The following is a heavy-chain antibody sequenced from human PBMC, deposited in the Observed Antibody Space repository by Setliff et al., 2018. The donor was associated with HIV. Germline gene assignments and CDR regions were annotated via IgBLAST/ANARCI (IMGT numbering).Heavy chain of an antibody. CDR2: IYHSGST. D-gene: IGHD3-22*01. J-gene: IGHJ5*02. CDR3: SRPHYDSSGMVGFDP. CDR1: GGSISSSNW. Sequence: SETLSLTCADSGGSISSSNWWSWVSQPPGKGLEWIGKIYHSGSTNYNSSLKIRVTISVDKSKNKFSLKLSSVTAADTAEYYRSRPHYDSSGMVGFDPWCQGALVTVSS. V-gene: IGHV4-4*02.